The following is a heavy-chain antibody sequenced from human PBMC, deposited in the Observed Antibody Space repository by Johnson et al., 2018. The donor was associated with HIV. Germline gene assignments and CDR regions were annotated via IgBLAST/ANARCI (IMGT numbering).Heavy chain of an antibody. CDR1: GFIFNSYG. Sequence: QVQLVESGGGVVQPGGSLRLSCAASGFIFNSYGMHWVRQAPGKGLEWVAVMWYDGSNKYYGDSVKGRFTISRDNSKNTLYLQMNSLRAEDTAVYYCARGGGTYAFDIWGQ. CDR2: MWYDGSNK. D-gene: IGHD1-26*01. J-gene: IGHJ3*02. V-gene: IGHV3-33*01. CDR3: ARGGGTYAFDI.